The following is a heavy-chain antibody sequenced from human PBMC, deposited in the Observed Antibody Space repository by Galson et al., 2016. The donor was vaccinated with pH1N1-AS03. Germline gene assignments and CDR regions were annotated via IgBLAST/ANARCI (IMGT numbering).Heavy chain of an antibody. V-gene: IGHV3-69-1*01. CDR1: GFTFSNYD. CDR2: ISSSGTV. CDR3: EGGRRGYSTGWGNYFDY. D-gene: IGHD5-18*01. Sequence: SLRLSCAASGFTFSNYDMNWVRLAPGKGLEWVSYISSSGTVYYTDSVKGRFTISSDKAKNSLYLQMNSLRAEDTAVYYCEGGRRGYSTGWGNYFDYWGQGTLVTVSS. J-gene: IGHJ4*02.